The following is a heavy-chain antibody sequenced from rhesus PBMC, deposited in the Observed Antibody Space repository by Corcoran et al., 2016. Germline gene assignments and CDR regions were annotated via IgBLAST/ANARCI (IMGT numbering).Heavy chain of an antibody. Sequence: QVTLKESGPALVKPTQTLTLPCTFSGFSLSTSGMCVGWIRQPPGKTLEWLANIYWDDDKRYSTSLKSRLTISKDTSKNQVVLTMTNMDPVDTATYYCARRQSLAADPVGFDYWGQGVLVTVSS. D-gene: IGHD6-19*01. J-gene: IGHJ4*01. V-gene: IGHV2-1*01. CDR1: GFSLSTSGMC. CDR2: IYWDDDK. CDR3: ARRQSLAADPVGFDY.